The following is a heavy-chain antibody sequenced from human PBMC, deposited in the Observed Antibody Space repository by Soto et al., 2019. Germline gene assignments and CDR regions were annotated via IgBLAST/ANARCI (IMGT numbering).Heavy chain of an antibody. CDR2: FDPEDGET. CDR1: GYTLTELP. Sequence: ASVKVSCKVSGYTLTELPMHWLRQAPGKGLEWMGGFDPEDGETIYAQKFQGRVTMTEDTSTDTAYMELSSLRSEDTAVYYCASASSGIAAEFDIWGQGTMVTVSS. J-gene: IGHJ3*02. CDR3: ASASSGIAAEFDI. V-gene: IGHV1-24*01. D-gene: IGHD6-13*01.